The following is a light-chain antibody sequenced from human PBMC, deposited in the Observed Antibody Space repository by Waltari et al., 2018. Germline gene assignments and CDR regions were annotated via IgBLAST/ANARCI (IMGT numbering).Light chain of an antibody. CDR2: WAS. CDR1: QRVLYSSNNKNY. V-gene: IGKV4-1*01. CDR3: QQYYSTPLFT. Sequence: DIVMTQSPDSLAVSLGERATINCKSSQRVLYSSNNKNYLAWYQQKPGQPPKLLIYWASTRESGVPDRVSGSGSGTDFTLTISSLQAEDVAVYYCQQYYSTPLFTFGPGTKVDIK. J-gene: IGKJ3*01.